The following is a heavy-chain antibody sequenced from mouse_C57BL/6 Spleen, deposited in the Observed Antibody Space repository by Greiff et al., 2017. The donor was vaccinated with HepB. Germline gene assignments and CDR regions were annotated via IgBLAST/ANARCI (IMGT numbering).Heavy chain of an antibody. CDR2: IDPETGGT. V-gene: IGHV1-15*01. CDR1: GYTFTDYE. CDR3: TRRGLDYFDY. D-gene: IGHD2-2*01. Sequence: VKVVESGAELVRPGASVTLSCKASGYTFTDYEMHWVKQTPVHGLEWIGAIDPETGGTAYNQKFKGKAILTADKSSSTAYMELRSLTSEDSAVYYCTRRGLDYFDYWGQGTTLTVSS. J-gene: IGHJ2*01.